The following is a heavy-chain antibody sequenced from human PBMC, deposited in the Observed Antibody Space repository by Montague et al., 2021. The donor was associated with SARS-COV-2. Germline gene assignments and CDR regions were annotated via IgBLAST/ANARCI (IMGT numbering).Heavy chain of an antibody. Sequence: SETLSLTCSVSGDSVNRNYWSWVRQPPEKGLEWLGYIFYSGSTYNPSLNSRVTMSLDTSRNHFSLNLISVTAADTAVYYCAKASRGYGGDFDSWGQGTLVIVSS. V-gene: IGHV4-59*02. CDR1: GDSVNRNY. CDR2: IFYSGST. D-gene: IGHD4-23*01. CDR3: AKASRGYGGDFDS. J-gene: IGHJ4*02.